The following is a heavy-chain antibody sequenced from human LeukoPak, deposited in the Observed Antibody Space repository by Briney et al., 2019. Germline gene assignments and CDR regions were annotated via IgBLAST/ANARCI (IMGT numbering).Heavy chain of an antibody. CDR1: GGSISSGDYY. J-gene: IGHJ3*02. CDR2: IYTSGST. Sequence: SQTLSLTCTVSGGSISSGDYYWSWIRQPAGKGLEWIGHIYTSGSTNYNPSLKSRVTISVDTSKNQFSLKLSSVTAADTAVYYCARGPYYFDSSGAFDIWGQGTMVTVSS. D-gene: IGHD3-22*01. V-gene: IGHV4-61*09. CDR3: ARGPYYFDSSGAFDI.